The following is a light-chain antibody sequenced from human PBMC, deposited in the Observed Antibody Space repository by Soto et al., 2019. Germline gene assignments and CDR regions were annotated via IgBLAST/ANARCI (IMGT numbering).Light chain of an antibody. CDR2: GAS. Sequence: EIVLTQSPGTLSLSPGERATLSCRASQSVSSSYLAWYQQKPGQAPRLLIYGASSRATGIPDRFSGSGSGTDFTLTISRLETEDSAVYYCQQYGSSPLTFGGGTKVDIK. J-gene: IGKJ4*01. V-gene: IGKV3-20*01. CDR3: QQYGSSPLT. CDR1: QSVSSSY.